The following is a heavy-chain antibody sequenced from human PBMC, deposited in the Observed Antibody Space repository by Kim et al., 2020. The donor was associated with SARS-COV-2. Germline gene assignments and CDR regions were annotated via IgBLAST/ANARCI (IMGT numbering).Heavy chain of an antibody. Sequence: NSAQKLQGRVTMTTDTSTNTAYMELRSLRSDDTAVYYCAGGTSWGDYFDYWGQGTLVTVSS. D-gene: IGHD2-2*01. V-gene: IGHV1-18*01. J-gene: IGHJ4*02. CDR3: AGGTSWGDYFDY.